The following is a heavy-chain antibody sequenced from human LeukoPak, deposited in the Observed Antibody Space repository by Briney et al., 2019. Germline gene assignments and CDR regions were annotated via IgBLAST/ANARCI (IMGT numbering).Heavy chain of an antibody. V-gene: IGHV3-9*03. Sequence: PGRSLRLSCVASGFTFDDFAMHWVRQAPGKGLEWVSSISWNSANIAQADSVKGRFTVSRDNAKNSLYLQMNSLRFEDMALYFCAKASTHDLVPSIGYWGQGTLVTVSA. D-gene: IGHD3-3*01. CDR3: AKASTHDLVPSIGY. CDR1: GFTFDDFA. CDR2: ISWNSANI. J-gene: IGHJ4*02.